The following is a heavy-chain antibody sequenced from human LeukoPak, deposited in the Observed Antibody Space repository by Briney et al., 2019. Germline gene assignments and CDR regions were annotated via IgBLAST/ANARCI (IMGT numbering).Heavy chain of an antibody. CDR3: ARDSVVSGFDY. CDR2: IYSGGST. D-gene: IGHD2-21*02. V-gene: IGHV3-66*02. Sequence: PGGSLRLSCAASGFTVSSNYMSWVRQAPGKGLEWVSVIYSGGSTYYADSVKGRFTISRDNSKNTLYLQMNSLRAEDTAVYYCARDSVVSGFDYWGQGTLVTVSS. J-gene: IGHJ4*02. CDR1: GFTVSSNY.